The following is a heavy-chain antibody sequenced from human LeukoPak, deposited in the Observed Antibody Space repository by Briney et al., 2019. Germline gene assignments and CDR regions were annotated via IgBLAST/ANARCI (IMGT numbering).Heavy chain of an antibody. CDR2: MNPNSGNT. V-gene: IGHV1-8*03. Sequence: GASVKGSCKASGYTFTSYDINWVRQATGQGLEWMGWMNPNSGNTGYAQKFQGRVTITRNTSISTAYMELSSLRSEDTAVYYCARGEHGVRYFDWLKRNWFGPWGQGTLVTVSS. J-gene: IGHJ5*02. D-gene: IGHD3-9*01. CDR1: GYTFTSYD. CDR3: ARGEHGVRYFDWLKRNWFGP.